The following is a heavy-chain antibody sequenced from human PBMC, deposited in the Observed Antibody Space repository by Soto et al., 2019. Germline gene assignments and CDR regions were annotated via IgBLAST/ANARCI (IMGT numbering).Heavy chain of an antibody. CDR1: GFTFTNYA. J-gene: IGHJ4*02. CDR2: ISGSGSNT. CDR3: AKGSPPGFLENIDY. D-gene: IGHD3-10*01. Sequence: PGGSLRLSCAASGFTFTNYAMSWVRQAPGKGLEWVSGISGSGSNTHYADSVKGRFTISRDNSKNTLYLQMNSLRAEDTAVYYCAKGSPPGFLENIDYWGPGTLVTVSS. V-gene: IGHV3-23*01.